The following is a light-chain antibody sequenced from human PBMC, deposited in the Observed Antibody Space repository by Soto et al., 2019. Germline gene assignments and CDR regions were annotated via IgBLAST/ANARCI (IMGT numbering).Light chain of an antibody. CDR1: SPTIGAGYG. CDR3: QSYDSNLSGSL. V-gene: IGLV1-40*01. CDR2: IYV. Sequence: QAVVTQPPSVSGAPGQRVTISCAGTSPTIGAGYGVHWYQQLPGRAPKLLIHIYVIRPSGVPDRFSGSKSGTSASLAITGLQGEDEGDYYCQSYDSNLSGSLFGGGTKLTVL. J-gene: IGLJ2*01.